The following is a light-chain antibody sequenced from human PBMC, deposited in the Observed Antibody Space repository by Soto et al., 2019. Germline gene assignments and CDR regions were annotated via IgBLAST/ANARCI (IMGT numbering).Light chain of an antibody. V-gene: IGKV3-15*01. Sequence: EIVMTQSPATLSVSPGERVTLSCRASQDIRSSLAWYQQKPGQAPRLLIYGASIRATGVPDRFSGGGSGTDFTLTINRLEPEDFAVYYCQLYGISPHFGQGTRLEIK. CDR3: QLYGISPH. CDR2: GAS. J-gene: IGKJ5*01. CDR1: QDIRSS.